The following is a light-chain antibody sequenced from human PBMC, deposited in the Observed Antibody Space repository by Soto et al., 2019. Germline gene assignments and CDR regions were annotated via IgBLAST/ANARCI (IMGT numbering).Light chain of an antibody. CDR2: DAS. CDR1: QSLSEW. CDR3: QQYYSFPHT. J-gene: IGKJ2*01. Sequence: DIQMTQTPSTLSASVGDTVTITCRASQSLSEWLAWYQQKPGKAPKLLIYDASSLERGVPSRFSGSGSGTEFTLTISSLQPDDFATYYCQQYYSFPHTFGQGTKLEIK. V-gene: IGKV1-5*01.